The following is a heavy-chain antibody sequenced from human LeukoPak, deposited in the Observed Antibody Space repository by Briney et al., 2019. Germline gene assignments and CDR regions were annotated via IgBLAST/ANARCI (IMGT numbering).Heavy chain of an antibody. Sequence: ASETLSLTCTVSGGSISSYYWSWIRQPAGKGLEWIGRIYTTSSTNYTPSLKIRLTMSVDTSKNHFSLKLSSVTAADTAVYYCATNYYYYMDVWGKGTTVTVSS. CDR2: IYTTSST. CDR3: ATNYYYYMDV. V-gene: IGHV4-4*07. J-gene: IGHJ6*03. CDR1: GGSISSYY.